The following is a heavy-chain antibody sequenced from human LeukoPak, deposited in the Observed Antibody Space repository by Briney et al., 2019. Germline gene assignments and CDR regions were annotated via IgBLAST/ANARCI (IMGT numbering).Heavy chain of an antibody. CDR3: AREALQDAFDI. V-gene: IGHV4-30-4*01. J-gene: IGHJ3*02. Sequence: SQTLSLTCTVSVGSISSGDYYWSWIRQPPGKGLEWIGYIYYSGSTYYNPSLKSRVTISVDTSKNQFSLKLSSVTAADTAVYYCAREALQDAFDIWGQGTMVTVSS. CDR1: VGSISSGDYY. D-gene: IGHD3-16*02. CDR2: IYYSGST.